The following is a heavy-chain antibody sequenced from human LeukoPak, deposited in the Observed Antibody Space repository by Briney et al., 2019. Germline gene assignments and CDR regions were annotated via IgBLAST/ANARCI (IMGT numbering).Heavy chain of an antibody. CDR2: IWYDGSNK. CDR1: GFTFSSYG. D-gene: IGHD2-2*01. J-gene: IGHJ4*02. CDR3: AKDCSSTSCYRSFEY. Sequence: PGGSLRLSCAASGFTFSSYGMHWVRQAPGKGLEWVAVIWYDGSNKYYADSVKGRFTISRDNSKNTLYLQMNSLRAEDTAVYYCAKDCSSTSCYRSFEYWGQGTLVTVSS. V-gene: IGHV3-33*06.